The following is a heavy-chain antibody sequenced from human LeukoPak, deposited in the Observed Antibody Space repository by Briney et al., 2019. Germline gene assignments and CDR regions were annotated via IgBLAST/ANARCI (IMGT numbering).Heavy chain of an antibody. CDR3: ARQYSSSWYTRYSYYYYYGMDV. CDR1: GVSFSGYY. J-gene: IGHJ6*02. Sequence: SETLSLTCAVYGVSFSGYYWSWIRQPPGKGLEWPGEINHSGSTNYNPSLKSRVTISVDTSKNQFSQKLSSVTAADTAVYYCARQYSSSWYTRYSYYYYYGMDVWGQGSTVTVSS. V-gene: IGHV4-34*01. D-gene: IGHD6-13*01. CDR2: INHSGST.